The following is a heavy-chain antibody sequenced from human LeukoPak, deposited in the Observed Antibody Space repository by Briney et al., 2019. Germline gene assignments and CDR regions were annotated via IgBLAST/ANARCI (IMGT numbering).Heavy chain of an antibody. CDR1: GFTFSSYS. J-gene: IGHJ4*02. CDR3: ASQYYDILTGYHFDY. CDR2: ISSSSSYI. V-gene: IGHV3-21*01. Sequence: PGGSLRLSCAASGFTFSSYSMNWVRQAPGKGLEWVSSISSSSSYIYYADSVKGRFTISRDNAKNSLYLQMNSLRAEDTAVYYCASQYYDILTGYHFDYWGQGTLVTVSS. D-gene: IGHD3-9*01.